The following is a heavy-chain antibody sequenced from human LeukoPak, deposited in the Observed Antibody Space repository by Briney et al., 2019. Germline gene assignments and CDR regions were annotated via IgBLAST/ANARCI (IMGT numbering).Heavy chain of an antibody. CDR3: ARERYLGYCSGGSCREFDY. J-gene: IGHJ4*02. CDR1: GGTFSSYA. D-gene: IGHD2-15*01. Sequence: ASVKVSCKASGGTFSSYAISWVRQAPGQGLEWRGGIIPIFGTANYAQKFQGRVTITADKSTSTAYMELSSLRSEDTAVYYCARERYLGYCSGGSCREFDYWGQGTLVTVSS. CDR2: IIPIFGTA. V-gene: IGHV1-69*06.